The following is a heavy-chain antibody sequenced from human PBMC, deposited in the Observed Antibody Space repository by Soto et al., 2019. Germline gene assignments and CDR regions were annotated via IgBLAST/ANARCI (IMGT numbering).Heavy chain of an antibody. Sequence: QVPLVQSGAEVKKPGASVKVSCKASGYTFTSYGISWVRQAPGQGLEWMGWISAYNGNTNYAQKLQGRVTMTTDTSTSTAYMELRSLRSDDTAVYYCARDLYQDYYDSSGYYYRVVGFDYWGQGTLVTVSS. J-gene: IGHJ4*02. V-gene: IGHV1-18*01. CDR3: ARDLYQDYYDSSGYYYRVVGFDY. CDR1: GYTFTSYG. CDR2: ISAYNGNT. D-gene: IGHD3-22*01.